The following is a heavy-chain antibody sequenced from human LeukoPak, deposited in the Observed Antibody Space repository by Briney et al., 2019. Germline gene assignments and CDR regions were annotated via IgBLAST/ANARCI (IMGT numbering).Heavy chain of an antibody. J-gene: IGHJ3*02. V-gene: IGHV4-4*07. D-gene: IGHD3-22*01. CDR2: IHGIGST. CDR1: GGSIRDSY. CDR3: ARIFDRDI. Sequence: SETLSLTCTVSGGSIRDSYWSWVRHSAGTGMQWIGRIHGIGSTNYNPSLKGRVIMSLDTSKNQFSLRLSAVTAADTATYYCARIFDRDIWGQGTLVTVSP.